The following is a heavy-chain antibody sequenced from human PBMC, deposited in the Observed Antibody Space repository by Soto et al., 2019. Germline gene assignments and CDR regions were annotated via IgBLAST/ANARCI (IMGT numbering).Heavy chain of an antibody. J-gene: IGHJ4*02. V-gene: IGHV1-24*01. Sequence: ASVKVSCKVSGYTLTELSMHWVRQAPGKGLEWMGGFDPEDGETIYAQKFQGRVTMTEDTSTDTAYMELSSLRSEDTAVYYCATDLSYYDSSGYPPFDYWGQGTLVTVSS. CDR1: GYTLTELS. CDR2: FDPEDGET. D-gene: IGHD3-22*01. CDR3: ATDLSYYDSSGYPPFDY.